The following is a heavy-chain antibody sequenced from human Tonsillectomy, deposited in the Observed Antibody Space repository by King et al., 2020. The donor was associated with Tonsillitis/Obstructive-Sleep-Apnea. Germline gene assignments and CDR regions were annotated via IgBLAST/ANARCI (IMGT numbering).Heavy chain of an antibody. CDR2: IYYSGST. CDR3: ARGVGSLSFFDY. J-gene: IGHJ4*02. CDR1: GGSISSYY. V-gene: IGHV4-59*01. D-gene: IGHD1-26*01. Sequence: VQLQESGPGLVKPSETLSLTCTVSGGSISSYYWSWIRQPPGKGLEWIGYIYYSGSTNCNPSLKSRVTISVDTSKNQFSLKLSSVTAADTAVYYCARGVGSLSFFDYWGQGTLVTVSS.